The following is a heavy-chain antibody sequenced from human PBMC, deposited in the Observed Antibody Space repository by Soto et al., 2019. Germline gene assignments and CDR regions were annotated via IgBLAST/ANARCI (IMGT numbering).Heavy chain of an antibody. D-gene: IGHD6-6*01. Sequence: GGSLSLSRAASGFTFSSYTMNWVRQAPGKGLEWVSYISSSSSNIYYADSVKGRFTISRDNAKNSLYLQMNSLRDEDTAVYYCARPEYSSSSYGMDVWGQGTTVTVSS. CDR3: ARPEYSSSSYGMDV. J-gene: IGHJ6*02. CDR2: ISSSSSNI. CDR1: GFTFSSYT. V-gene: IGHV3-48*02.